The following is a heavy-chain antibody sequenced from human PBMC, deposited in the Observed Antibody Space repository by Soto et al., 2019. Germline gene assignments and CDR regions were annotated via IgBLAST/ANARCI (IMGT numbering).Heavy chain of an antibody. J-gene: IGHJ4*02. CDR3: TTFGELTKNFDY. V-gene: IGHV3-15*01. D-gene: IGHD3-10*01. CDR2: IKSKTDGGTT. CDR1: GFTFSNSW. Sequence: GXSLRLSCAASGFTFSNSWMSWVRQAPGKGLEWVGRIKSKTDGGTTDYAAPVKGRFTISRDDSKNTLYLQMNSLKTEDTAVYYCTTFGELTKNFDYWGQGTLVTVSS.